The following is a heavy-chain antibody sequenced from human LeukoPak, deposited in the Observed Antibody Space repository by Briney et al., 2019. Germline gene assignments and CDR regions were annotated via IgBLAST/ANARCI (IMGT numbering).Heavy chain of an antibody. V-gene: IGHV3-23*01. CDR3: AKTRDFWSGYMDY. Sequence: PGGSLRLSCAASGFTLSSYAMSWVRQAPGKGLEWVSAISGSGGSTYYADSVKGRFTISRDNSKNTLYLQMNSLRAEDTAVYYCAKTRDFWSGYMDYWGQGTLVTVSS. J-gene: IGHJ4*02. CDR2: ISGSGGST. D-gene: IGHD3-3*01. CDR1: GFTLSSYA.